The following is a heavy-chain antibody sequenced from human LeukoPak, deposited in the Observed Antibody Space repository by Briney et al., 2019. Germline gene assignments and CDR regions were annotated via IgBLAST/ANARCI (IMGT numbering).Heavy chain of an antibody. CDR3: ARDLEGLGLFDY. CDR1: GGSISSYY. V-gene: IGHV4-59*01. CDR2: IYYSGST. Sequence: SETLSLTCTVSGGSISSYYWSWIRQPPGKGLEWIGYIYYSGSTNYNPSLKSRVTISVDTSKNQFSLELSSVTAADTAVYYCARDLEGLGLFDYWGQGTLVTVSS. D-gene: IGHD7-27*01. J-gene: IGHJ4*02.